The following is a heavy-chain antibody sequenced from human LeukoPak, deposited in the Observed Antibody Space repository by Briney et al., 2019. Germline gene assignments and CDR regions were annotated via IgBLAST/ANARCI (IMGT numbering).Heavy chain of an antibody. Sequence: GSLRLSCAASGFTFSSYAMSWVRQAPGKGLEWVSAISGSGGSTYYADSVKGRFTISRDNSKNTLYLQMNSLRAEDTAVYYCAKSPSLNYDILTGYTQGYFDYWGQGTLVTVSS. J-gene: IGHJ4*02. V-gene: IGHV3-23*01. CDR3: AKSPSLNYDILTGYTQGYFDY. CDR2: ISGSGGST. D-gene: IGHD3-9*01. CDR1: GFTFSSYA.